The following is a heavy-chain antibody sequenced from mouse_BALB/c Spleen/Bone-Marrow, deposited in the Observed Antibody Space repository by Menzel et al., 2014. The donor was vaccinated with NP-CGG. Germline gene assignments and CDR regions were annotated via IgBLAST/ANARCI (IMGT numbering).Heavy chain of an antibody. V-gene: IGHV2-6-1*01. CDR3: ARHDGYFGAVDY. CDR1: GFSLISYG. D-gene: IGHD2-3*01. J-gene: IGHJ4*01. CDR2: IWSDGST. Sequence: VMLVESGPGLVAPSQSLSITCTLSGFSLISYGVHWVRQPPGKGLEWLVVIWSDGSTTYNSALKSRLSISKDNSKSQVFLKMNSLLTDDTAIYYCARHDGYFGAVDYWGQGTSVTVSS.